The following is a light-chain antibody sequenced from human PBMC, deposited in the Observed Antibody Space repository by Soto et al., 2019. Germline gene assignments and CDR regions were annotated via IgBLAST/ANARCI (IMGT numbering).Light chain of an antibody. CDR2: AAS. Sequence: DIQMTQYPSSLSASVGDRVTITCRASQSISRNLNWYQHKPGKAPKLLIYAASNLQNGVPSRFRGGGSGTEFTLSINSLQPEDFGTYYGQQSFTTASITFGQGTRLEIK. V-gene: IGKV1-39*01. CDR1: QSISRN. J-gene: IGKJ5*01. CDR3: QQSFTTASIT.